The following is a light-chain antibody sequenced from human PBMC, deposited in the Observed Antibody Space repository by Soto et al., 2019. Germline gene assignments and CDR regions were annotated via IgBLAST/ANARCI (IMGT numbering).Light chain of an antibody. Sequence: EIVMTQSPATLSVSPGDRATLSCGASQSVGSNLAWYQQKTGQAPRLLIYGASTMATGIAARFSGSGSGTEFTLTISSLQSEDFAVYYCHQYNNWPRTFGQGTKVEIK. CDR3: HQYNNWPRT. V-gene: IGKV3-15*01. CDR1: QSVGSN. CDR2: GAS. J-gene: IGKJ1*01.